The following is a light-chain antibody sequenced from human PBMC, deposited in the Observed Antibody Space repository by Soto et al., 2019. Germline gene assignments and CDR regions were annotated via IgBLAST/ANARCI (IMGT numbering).Light chain of an antibody. CDR2: GAS. CDR1: QSVSSSS. J-gene: IGKJ1*01. Sequence: VFAERPSTLSFSPGERATLSCRARQSVSSSSLAWYQQKPGQAPRLLIYGASSRASGIPDRFSGSGSGTDFTLTISRLEPEDFAVYYCQQYGGSPRTFGQGTKVDIK. CDR3: QQYGGSPRT. V-gene: IGKV3-20*01.